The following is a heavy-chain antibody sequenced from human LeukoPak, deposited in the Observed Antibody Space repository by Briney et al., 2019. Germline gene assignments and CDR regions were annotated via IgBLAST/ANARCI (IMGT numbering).Heavy chain of an antibody. V-gene: IGHV4-31*01. J-gene: IGHJ4*02. CDR1: GGSISSGDYY. CDR2: IYYSGNI. D-gene: IGHD1-1*01. Sequence: SSETLSLTCTVSGGSISSGDYYWTWIRQHPGKGPEWIGYIYYSGNIYYNPSLKSQVTISVDTSKNQFSLKLSSVTAADTAVYYCARNWNYFDYWGQGTLVTVSS. CDR3: ARNWNYFDY.